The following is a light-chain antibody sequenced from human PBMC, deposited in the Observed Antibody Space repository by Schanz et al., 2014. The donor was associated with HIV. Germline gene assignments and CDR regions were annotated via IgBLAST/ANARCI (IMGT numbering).Light chain of an antibody. CDR2: GAS. Sequence: EIVLTQSPGTLSVSPGEGATLSCRASQSISNNLAWYQQKPGQAPRLLISGASSRAAGIPDRFSGTGSGTDFTLTISSLQPEDFATYYCQQLKSYPLSFGGGTKVEIK. V-gene: IGKV3D-15*01. J-gene: IGKJ4*01. CDR3: QQLKSYPLS. CDR1: QSISNN.